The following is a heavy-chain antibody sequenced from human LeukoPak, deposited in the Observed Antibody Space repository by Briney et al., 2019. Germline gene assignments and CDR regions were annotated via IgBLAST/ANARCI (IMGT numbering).Heavy chain of an antibody. J-gene: IGHJ6*03. CDR1: GDSISSGDYY. Sequence: KPSETLSLTCTVSGDSISSGDYYWSWIRQPAGKGLEWIGRISSSGSTNYNPSLKSRVTISVDTSKNQFSLKLSSVTAADTAVYYCARAPSYYYDRWSYYYYYMDVWGKGTTVTVSS. CDR2: ISSSGST. CDR3: ARAPSYYYDRWSYYYYYMDV. V-gene: IGHV4-61*02. D-gene: IGHD3-22*01.